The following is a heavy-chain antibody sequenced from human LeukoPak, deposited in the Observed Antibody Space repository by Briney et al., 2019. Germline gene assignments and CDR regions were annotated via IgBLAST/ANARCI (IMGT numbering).Heavy chain of an antibody. CDR2: ISGSGGST. Sequence: GESLRLSCAASGFTFSSYAMSWVRQAPGKGLEWVSAISGSGGSTYYADSVKGRFTISRDNSKNTLYLQMNSLRAEDTAVYYSAKAFFPLVAGYLTYYFDYWGQGTLVTVSS. D-gene: IGHD6-19*01. V-gene: IGHV3-23*01. CDR1: GFTFSSYA. CDR3: AKAFFPLVAGYLTYYFDY. J-gene: IGHJ4*02.